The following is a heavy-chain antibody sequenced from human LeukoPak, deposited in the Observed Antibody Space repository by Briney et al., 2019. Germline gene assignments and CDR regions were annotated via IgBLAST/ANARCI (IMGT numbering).Heavy chain of an antibody. Sequence: PSQTLSLTCNVSGASISSGLYFYTWIRQPAGKGLQWIGRVFNNGYTDYSPSFKSRVTISVETSKSQFSLRLTSVTAADTAVYYCARSNGWSSLDSWGQGTLVTVSS. CDR3: ARSNGWSSLDS. J-gene: IGHJ4*02. D-gene: IGHD6-19*01. CDR1: GASISSGLYF. CDR2: VFNNGYT. V-gene: IGHV4-61*02.